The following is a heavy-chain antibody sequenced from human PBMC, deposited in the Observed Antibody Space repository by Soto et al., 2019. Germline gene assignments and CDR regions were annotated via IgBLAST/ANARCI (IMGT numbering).Heavy chain of an antibody. CDR3: ATSHMTTVVNPFVY. D-gene: IGHD4-17*01. CDR1: GLTFSSYA. V-gene: IGHV3-23*01. J-gene: IGHJ4*02. CDR2: ISGSGGST. Sequence: SGGSLRLSCAASGLTFSSYAMSWVRQTPGKGLERVSAISGSGGSTYYADSVKGRFTISRDNSKNTPYLQMNSLRAEDTAVYYWATSHMTTVVNPFVYWGQGPLVTV.